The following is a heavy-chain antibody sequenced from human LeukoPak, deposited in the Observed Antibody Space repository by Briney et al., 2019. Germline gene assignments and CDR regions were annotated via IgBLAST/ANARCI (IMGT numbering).Heavy chain of an antibody. V-gene: IGHV1-46*01. CDR3: ARDLVVVVPAASGDGHYGMDV. Sequence: ASVKVSCKASGYTFTGYYMHWVRQAPGQGLEWMGIINPSGGSTSYAQKFQGRVTMTRDTSTSTVYMELSSLRSEDTAVYYCARDLVVVVPAASGDGHYGMDVWGQGTTVTVSS. J-gene: IGHJ6*02. CDR2: INPSGGST. CDR1: GYTFTGYY. D-gene: IGHD2-2*01.